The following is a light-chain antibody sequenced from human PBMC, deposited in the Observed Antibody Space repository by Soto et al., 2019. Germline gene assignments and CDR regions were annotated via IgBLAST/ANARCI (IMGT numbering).Light chain of an antibody. CDR1: QSILYSSNNKNY. CDR3: QQYYTTPLT. V-gene: IGKV4-1*01. J-gene: IGKJ1*01. CDR2: WAS. Sequence: DIVMTQSPDSLAVSLGERATINCKSSQSILYSSNNKNYLAWYQQKPGQPPKLLIYWASMRGSGVPDRFSGSGSGTDLTLTISSLQAEDVAVYYCQQYYTTPLTFGQGTKVEIK.